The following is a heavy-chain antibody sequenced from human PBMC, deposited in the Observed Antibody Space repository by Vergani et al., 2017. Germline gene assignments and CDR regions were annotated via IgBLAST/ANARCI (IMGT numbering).Heavy chain of an antibody. Sequence: VQLVESGGGLVQPGGSLRLSCTASGFTFSNYWMQWVRQAPGKGLMWVSRINSDGDSTSYADSVKGRFTISRDNAKNTLYLQMDSLRAEDTAVYYCARYEGELLDYFYYMDVWGKGTTVTVSS. D-gene: IGHD1-7*01. J-gene: IGHJ6*03. V-gene: IGHV3-74*01. CDR1: GFTFSNYW. CDR2: INSDGDST. CDR3: ARYEGELLDYFYYMDV.